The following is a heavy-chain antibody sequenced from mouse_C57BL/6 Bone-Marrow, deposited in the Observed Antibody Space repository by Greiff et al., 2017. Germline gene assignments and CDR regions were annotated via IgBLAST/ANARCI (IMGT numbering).Heavy chain of an antibody. CDR2: IHPSDSDT. V-gene: IGHV1-74*01. CDR1: GYTFTSYW. Sequence: QVQLKQPGAELVKPGASVKVSCKASGYTFTSYWMHWVQQRPGQGLEWIGRIHPSDSDTNYNQKFKGKATLTVDKSSSTAYMQLSSLTSEDSAVYDCAIPAGSCPYYAMDYWGQGTSVTVSS. CDR3: AIPAGSCPYYAMDY. J-gene: IGHJ4*01. D-gene: IGHD1-1*01.